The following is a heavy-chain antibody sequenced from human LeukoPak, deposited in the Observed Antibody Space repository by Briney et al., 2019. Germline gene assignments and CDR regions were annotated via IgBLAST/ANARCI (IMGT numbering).Heavy chain of an antibody. J-gene: IGHJ4*02. CDR2: IYPGDSDT. V-gene: IGHV5-51*01. D-gene: IGHD3-10*01. Sequence: GESLKISCKGSGYGFTSYWIGWVRQMPGKGLEWMGIIYPGDSDTRYSPSFQGQVTISADKSISTAYLQWSSLKASDTAMYYCARIASMYGSGSYYFDYWGQGTLVTVSS. CDR3: ARIASMYGSGSYYFDY. CDR1: GYGFTSYW.